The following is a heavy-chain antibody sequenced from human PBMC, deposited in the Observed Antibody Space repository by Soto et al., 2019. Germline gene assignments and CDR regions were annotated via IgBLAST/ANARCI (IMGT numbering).Heavy chain of an antibody. J-gene: IGHJ3*02. D-gene: IGHD3-10*01. Sequence: GASGKVSWKASGGTFSRYGSCWGRQSPGQRLEWMGGIIPIFGTANYAQKFQGRVTITADESTSTAYMELSSLRSEDTAVYYCARDRIGYGSGSPDAFDIWGQGTMVTVSS. CDR1: GGTFSRYG. CDR2: IIPIFGTA. V-gene: IGHV1-69*13. CDR3: ARDRIGYGSGSPDAFDI.